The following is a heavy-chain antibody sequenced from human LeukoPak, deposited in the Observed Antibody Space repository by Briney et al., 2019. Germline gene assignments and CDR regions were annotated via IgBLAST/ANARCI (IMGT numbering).Heavy chain of an antibody. D-gene: IGHD6-13*01. J-gene: IGHJ4*02. CDR2: MNPNSGNT. CDR3: ARGPGYSSSWSYYFDY. CDR1: GYTFTSYD. Sequence: ASVKVSCKASGYTFTSYDINWVRQATGQGLEWMGWMNPNSGNTGYAQKFQGRVTMTRNTSISTAYMELSSLRSEDTAVYYCARGPGYSSSWSYYFDYWGQGTLVTVSS. V-gene: IGHV1-8*01.